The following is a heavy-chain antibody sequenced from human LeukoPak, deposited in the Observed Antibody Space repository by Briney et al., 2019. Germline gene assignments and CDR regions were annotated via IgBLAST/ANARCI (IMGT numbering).Heavy chain of an antibody. D-gene: IGHD3-10*01. CDR3: ARLDGSGNYRYFDY. CDR2: ISSSSSYI. J-gene: IGHJ4*02. CDR1: GFTFSSYS. Sequence: GGSLRLSCAASGFTFSSYSMNWVRQAPGKGLEWVSSISSSSSYIYYADSVKGRFTISRDNAKNSLYLQMNSLRGEDTAVYYCARLDGSGNYRYFDYWGQGTLVTVSS. V-gene: IGHV3-21*01.